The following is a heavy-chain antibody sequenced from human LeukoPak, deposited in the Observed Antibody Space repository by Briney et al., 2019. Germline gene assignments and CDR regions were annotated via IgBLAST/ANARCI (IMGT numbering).Heavy chain of an antibody. D-gene: IGHD2-15*01. Sequence: GGSLRLSCAAAGFTFSGYGMHWVRQAPGKGLEWVAVISYDGSDKYYANSVKGRFTISRDNSKNTLYLQMNSLRAGDTAVYYCAKRGDCSGGSCYYFDSWGQGTLVTVSS. CDR1: GFTFSGYG. CDR3: AKRGDCSGGSCYYFDS. J-gene: IGHJ4*02. CDR2: ISYDGSDK. V-gene: IGHV3-30*18.